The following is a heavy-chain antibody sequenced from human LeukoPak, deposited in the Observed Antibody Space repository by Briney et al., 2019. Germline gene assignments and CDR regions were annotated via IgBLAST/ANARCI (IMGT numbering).Heavy chain of an antibody. Sequence: GGSLRLSCAASGYTFTGYYMHWVRQAPGQGLEWMGWINPNSGDTNYAQKFQGRVTMTRDTSISTAYMELSRLRSDDTAVYYCARWVYAFDIWGQGTMVTVSS. D-gene: IGHD6-13*01. CDR3: ARWVYAFDI. J-gene: IGHJ3*02. CDR1: GYTFTGYY. V-gene: IGHV1-2*02. CDR2: INPNSGDT.